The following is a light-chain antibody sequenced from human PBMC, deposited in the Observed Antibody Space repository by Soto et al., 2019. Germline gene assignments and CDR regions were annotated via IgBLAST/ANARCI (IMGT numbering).Light chain of an antibody. Sequence: QSVLTQPASVSGSPGQSMTISCTGTSSDVGGYNYASWYQQHPGKAPKLMIYEVSNRPSGVSNRFSGSKSGNTASLTISGLQAEDEADYYCSSYTSSSTLVFGTGTKVTAL. CDR3: SSYTSSSTLV. V-gene: IGLV2-14*01. CDR1: SSDVGGYNY. CDR2: EVS. J-gene: IGLJ1*01.